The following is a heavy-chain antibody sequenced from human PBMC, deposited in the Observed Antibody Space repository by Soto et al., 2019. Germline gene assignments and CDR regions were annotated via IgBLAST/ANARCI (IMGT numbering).Heavy chain of an antibody. CDR2: IYTSGST. CDR3: ARDLRDQWLVYYYYGMDV. V-gene: IGHV4-4*07. J-gene: IGHJ6*02. Sequence: SEDLSLTCTVSGGSISSYYWSWIRQPAGKGLEWIGRIYTSGSTNYNPSLKSRVTMSVDTSKNQFSLKLSSVTAADTAVYYCARDLRDQWLVYYYYGMDVWGQGTTVTVSS. CDR1: GGSISSYY. D-gene: IGHD6-19*01.